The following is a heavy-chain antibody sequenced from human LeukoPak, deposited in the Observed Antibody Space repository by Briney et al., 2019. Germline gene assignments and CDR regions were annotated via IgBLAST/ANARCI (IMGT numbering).Heavy chain of an antibody. J-gene: IGHJ6*03. D-gene: IGHD3/OR15-3a*01. V-gene: IGHV3-21*01. CDR3: AKHGPPYYYYYMDV. CDR2: ISSSSSYI. CDR1: GFTFSSYS. Sequence: GGSLRLSCAASGFTFSSYSMNWVRQAPGKGLEWVSSISSSSSYIYYADSVKGRFTISRDNAKNSLYLQMNSLRAEDTAVYYCAKHGPPYYYYYMDVWGKGTTVTVSS.